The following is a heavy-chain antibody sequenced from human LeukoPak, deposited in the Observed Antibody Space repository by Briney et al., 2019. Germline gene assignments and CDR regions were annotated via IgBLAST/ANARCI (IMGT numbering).Heavy chain of an antibody. CDR3: ARHYYYDRSGRRPNPRFDY. V-gene: IGHV4-34*01. J-gene: IGHJ4*02. D-gene: IGHD3-22*01. CDR2: INHSGST. CDR1: GGSFSGYY. Sequence: SETLSLTCAVYGGSFSGYYWSWIRQPPGKGLEWIGEINHSGSTNYNPSLKSGVTISVNTSKNQSPLKLSSVTSADTAVYYFARHYYYDRSGRRPNPRFDYWGQGTLVTVSS.